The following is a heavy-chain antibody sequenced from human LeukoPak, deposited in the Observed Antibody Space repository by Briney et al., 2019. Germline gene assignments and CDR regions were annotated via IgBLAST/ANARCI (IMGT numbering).Heavy chain of an antibody. V-gene: IGHV3-30*04. CDR3: ARGWLRTNPLDP. Sequence: GRSLRLSCAASGLTFSSSAMHWVRQAPGKGLEWVAVISYDGSQKYDGDSVKGRFTVSRDNSNNTVYLEMNSLRREDTAVNYCARGWLRTNPLDPWGQGTLVTVSS. CDR2: ISYDGSQK. CDR1: GLTFSSSA. J-gene: IGHJ5*02. D-gene: IGHD5-12*01.